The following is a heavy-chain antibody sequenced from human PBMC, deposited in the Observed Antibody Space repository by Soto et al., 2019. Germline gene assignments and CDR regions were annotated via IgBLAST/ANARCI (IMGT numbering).Heavy chain of an antibody. V-gene: IGHV3-23*01. Sequence: GGSLRLSCAAPGFTFSSYGMHWVRQAPGKGLEWVSAISCSGGSTYYADSVKGRFTISRDNSKNTLYLQMNSLRAEDTAVYYCAKDIVVVPAAIIDYWGQGTLVTVSS. CDR1: GFTFSSYG. CDR2: ISCSGGST. J-gene: IGHJ4*02. CDR3: AKDIVVVPAAIIDY. D-gene: IGHD2-2*01.